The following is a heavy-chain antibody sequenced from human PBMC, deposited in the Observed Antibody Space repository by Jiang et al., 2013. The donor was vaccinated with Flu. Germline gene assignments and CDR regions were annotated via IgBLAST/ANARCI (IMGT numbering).Heavy chain of an antibody. CDR1: GVDVSTYSAA. V-gene: IGHV6-1*01. J-gene: IGHJ5*02. D-gene: IGHD6-19*01. CDR2: TYYRSQWYF. CDR3: ARGYGSGWYAES. Sequence: QTLSLTCAISGVDVSTYSAAWNWIRQSPSRGLEWLGRTYYRSQWYFDYAVSVQSRITINADTSRNQFSLHLNSVTPEDTAVYYCARGYGSGWYAESWGQGTLVTVSS.